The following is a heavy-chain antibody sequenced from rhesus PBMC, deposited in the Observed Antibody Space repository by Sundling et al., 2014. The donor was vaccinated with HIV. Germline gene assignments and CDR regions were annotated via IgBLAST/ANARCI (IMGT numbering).Heavy chain of an antibody. CDR2: INPSNGNT. CDR3: ARGPHLFFDF. Sequence: QVQLVQSGAEVRKPGASVKLSCKASGYSFTDYSVNWVRQAPGQGLEWMGWINPSNGNTGYAQKFQGRVTLTSDTSTSTAYMELSSLRSEDTAVYFCARGPHLFFDFWGQGVLVTVSS. J-gene: IGHJ4*01. V-gene: IGHV1-200*01. CDR1: GYSFTDYS.